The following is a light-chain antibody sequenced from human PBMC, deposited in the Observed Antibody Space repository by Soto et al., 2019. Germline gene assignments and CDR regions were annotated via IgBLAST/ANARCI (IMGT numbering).Light chain of an antibody. V-gene: IGKV1-39*01. CDR3: QHSYITPIA. CDR1: QSISSY. CDR2: AAS. J-gene: IGKJ5*01. Sequence: SQVSEYISYLAASLEEKVNIACRASQSISSYLHWYQQKPGKAPKLLIYAASSLQSGVPSRFSGSGSGTDFTLTITSLQPGDVATDYSQHSYITPIAFGQGTRLEIK.